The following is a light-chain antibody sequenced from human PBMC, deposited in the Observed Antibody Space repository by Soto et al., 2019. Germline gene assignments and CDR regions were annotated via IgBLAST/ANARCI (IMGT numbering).Light chain of an antibody. V-gene: IGKV3-20*01. CDR1: QSVGGSS. CDR3: QQYGTSAIT. Sequence: ETVLTQSPGTLSLSPGERATLSCRASQSVGGSSLAWYQQRPGQAPRLLIYHTSYRATGIPDRFSGSGSGTDFTLTISRLEPEDFAVYYCQQYGTSAITFGQGTRLEIK. J-gene: IGKJ5*01. CDR2: HTS.